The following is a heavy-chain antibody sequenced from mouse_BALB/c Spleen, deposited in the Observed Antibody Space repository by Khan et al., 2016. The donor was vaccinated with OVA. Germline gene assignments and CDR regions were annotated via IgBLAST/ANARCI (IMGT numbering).Heavy chain of an antibody. D-gene: IGHD2-14*01. CDR1: CYTFTSYT. CDR2: INPSNAYT. J-gene: IGHJ3*01. CDR3: VRDGANHRSDGWFDY. Sequence: QVQLKQSGDELARPGASVKMSCKASCYTFTSYTIPWIKLRPGQGLEWIGYINPSNAYTNYNQRFKDKATLTADKSSTTAYIQLSSLTYDHSAAYYCVRDGANHRSDGWFDYWGLGTLVTVSA. V-gene: IGHV1-4*01.